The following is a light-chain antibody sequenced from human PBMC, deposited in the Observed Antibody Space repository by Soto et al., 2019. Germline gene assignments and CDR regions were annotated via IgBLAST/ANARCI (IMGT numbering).Light chain of an antibody. J-gene: IGKJ1*01. Sequence: EIVMTQSPATLSVSPGERATLSCRARQTVSSNLAWYQQKPGQAPRLLIYGASTRATGIPARFSGSGSGTEFTLTISSLLSEDFAVYYCQQYNKWPPTWTFGQGTKVEIK. CDR2: GAS. V-gene: IGKV3-15*01. CDR1: QTVSSN. CDR3: QQYNKWPPTWT.